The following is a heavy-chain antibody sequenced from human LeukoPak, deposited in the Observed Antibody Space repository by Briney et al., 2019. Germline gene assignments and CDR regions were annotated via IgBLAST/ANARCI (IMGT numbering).Heavy chain of an antibody. Sequence: GGSLRLSCAASGFTFSSYVMSWVRQAPGKGLEWVSAISGSGGRTYYADSVKGRFTISRDNSKNTLYLQMNSLRAEDTAVHYCALVPAAMSGDAFDIWGQGTMVTVSS. CDR3: ALVPAAMSGDAFDI. CDR1: GFTFSSYV. CDR2: ISGSGGRT. J-gene: IGHJ3*02. V-gene: IGHV3-23*01. D-gene: IGHD2-2*01.